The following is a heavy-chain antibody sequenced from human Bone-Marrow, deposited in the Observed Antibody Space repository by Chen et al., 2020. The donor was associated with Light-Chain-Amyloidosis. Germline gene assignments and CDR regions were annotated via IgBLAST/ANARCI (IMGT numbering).Heavy chain of an antibody. J-gene: IGHJ6*02. V-gene: IGHV5-51*01. Sequence: EVQLVQSGAEVKKPGESLKISCRGSGYDFTGYWIVWVRQMPGKGLEWMGIIYPGDSDTSYSPSFQGQVTISADKSLSTAYLQWSSLKASDTAMYYCARELWFGESDFYHGMDVWGQGTTVTVSS. CDR1: GYDFTGYW. D-gene: IGHD3-10*01. CDR2: IYPGDSDT. CDR3: ARELWFGESDFYHGMDV.